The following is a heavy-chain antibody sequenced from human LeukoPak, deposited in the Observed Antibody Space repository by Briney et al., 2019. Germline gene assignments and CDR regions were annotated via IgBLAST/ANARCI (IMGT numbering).Heavy chain of an antibody. CDR3: AKATPILGAAAYYFDY. V-gene: IGHV3-23*01. Sequence: PGGSLRLSCAASGFTFTTYAMSWVSQAPGKELEWVSTLSPSGVRTYYTDSVKGRFTISRDNSKNTLYLQMNSLRAEDMAVYYCAKATPILGAAAYYFDYWGQGTLVTVSS. J-gene: IGHJ4*02. CDR1: GFTFTTYA. D-gene: IGHD1-26*01. CDR2: LSPSGVRT.